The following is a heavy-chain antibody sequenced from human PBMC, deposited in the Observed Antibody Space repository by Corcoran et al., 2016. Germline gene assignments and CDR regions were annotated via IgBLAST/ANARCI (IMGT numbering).Heavy chain of an antibody. CDR2: IYYSGST. CDR3: ARDTRFGELLPGGMDV. CDR1: GGSISSSSYY. Sequence: QLQLQESGPGLVKPSETLSLTCTVSGGSISSSSYYWGWIRQPPGKGLEWIGSIYYSGSTYYNPSLKSRVTISVDTSKNQFSLKLSSVTAADTAVYYWARDTRFGELLPGGMDVWGQGTTVTVSS. D-gene: IGHD3-10*01. V-gene: IGHV4-39*07. J-gene: IGHJ6*02.